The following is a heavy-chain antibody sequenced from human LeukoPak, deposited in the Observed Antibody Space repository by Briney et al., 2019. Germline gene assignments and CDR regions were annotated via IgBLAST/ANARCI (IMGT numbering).Heavy chain of an antibody. CDR2: IYYSGST. Sequence: SETLSLTCTVSGGSISSSSYYWGWIRQPPGKGLEWIGSIYYSGSTYYNPSLKSRVTISVDTSKNQFSLKLSSVTAADTAVYYCARGSASKRRYFDLWGRGTLVTVSS. CDR3: ARGSASKRRYFDL. V-gene: IGHV4-39*01. D-gene: IGHD4-11*01. CDR1: GGSISSSSYY. J-gene: IGHJ2*01.